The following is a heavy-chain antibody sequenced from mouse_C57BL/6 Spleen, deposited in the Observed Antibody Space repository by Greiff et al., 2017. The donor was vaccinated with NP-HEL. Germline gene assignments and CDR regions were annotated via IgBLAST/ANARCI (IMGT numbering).Heavy chain of an antibody. CDR3: AQEVGYFDV. V-gene: IGHV1-15*01. D-gene: IGHD1-1*02. Sequence: QVQLQQSGAELVRPGASVTLSCKASGYTFTDYEMHWVKQTPVHGLEWIGAIDPETGGTAYNQKFKGKAILTVDQSSSTAYMQLNSLTSEDSAVYYCAQEVGYFDVWGTGTTVTVSS. CDR2: IDPETGGT. J-gene: IGHJ1*03. CDR1: GYTFTDYE.